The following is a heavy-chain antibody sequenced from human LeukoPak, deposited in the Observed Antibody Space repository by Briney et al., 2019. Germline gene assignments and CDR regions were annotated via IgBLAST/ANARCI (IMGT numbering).Heavy chain of an antibody. Sequence: SETLSLTCTVSGGTISSDYWSWIRQPPGKGLEWIGYIYYSGITNYNPSLKSRVTISVDTSKNQFSLKLSSVTAADTAVYYCARLHYSSSGYYYFDYWGQGTLVTVSS. J-gene: IGHJ4*02. CDR1: GGTISSDY. V-gene: IGHV4-59*08. D-gene: IGHD3-22*01. CDR3: ARLHYSSSGYYYFDY. CDR2: IYYSGIT.